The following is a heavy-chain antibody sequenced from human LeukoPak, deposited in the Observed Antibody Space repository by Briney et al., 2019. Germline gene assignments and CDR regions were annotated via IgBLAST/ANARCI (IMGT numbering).Heavy chain of an antibody. V-gene: IGHV3-53*01. CDR1: GFTVSSNY. CDR2: IYSGGST. CDR3: ARDGSSSSKSY. J-gene: IGHJ4*02. Sequence: GGSLRLSCAASGFTVSSNYMSWVRQAPGKGLEWVSVIYSGGSTYYADSVKGRFTISRDNSKNTLYLQMNSLRAEDTAVYYCARDGSSSSKSYWGQGTLVTVSS. D-gene: IGHD6-6*01.